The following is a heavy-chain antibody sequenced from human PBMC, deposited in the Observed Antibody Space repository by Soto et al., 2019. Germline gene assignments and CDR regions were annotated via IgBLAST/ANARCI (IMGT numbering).Heavy chain of an antibody. D-gene: IGHD3-9*01. Sequence: GSLRLSCAASGFTFSNAWMNWVRQAPGKGLEWVGRIKSKTDGGTTDYAEPVKGRFTISRDDSKNTLYLQMNSLKTEDTAVYYCTTEPYDILTGYYLYDAFDIWGQGTMVTVSS. J-gene: IGHJ3*02. CDR3: TTEPYDILTGYYLYDAFDI. V-gene: IGHV3-15*07. CDR2: IKSKTDGGTT. CDR1: GFTFSNAW.